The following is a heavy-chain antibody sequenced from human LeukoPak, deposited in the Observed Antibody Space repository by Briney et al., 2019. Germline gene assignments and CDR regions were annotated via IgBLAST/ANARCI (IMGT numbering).Heavy chain of an antibody. V-gene: IGHV3-53*01. J-gene: IGHJ4*02. CDR3: ARAYDSGSYYDGTDY. CDR2: IYSGGST. Sequence: GGSLRLSCEASGFTVSSNYMSWVRQAPGKGLEWVSVIYSGGSTYYADSVKGRFTISRDNSKNTLYLQMNSLRAEDTAVYFCARAYDSGSYYDGTDYWGQGTLVTVSS. CDR1: GFTVSSNY. D-gene: IGHD3-22*01.